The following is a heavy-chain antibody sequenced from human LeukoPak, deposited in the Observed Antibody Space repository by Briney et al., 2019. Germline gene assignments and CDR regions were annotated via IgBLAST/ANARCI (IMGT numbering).Heavy chain of an antibody. J-gene: IGHJ5*02. CDR3: ARGDWFDP. CDR2: INPSGGTT. V-gene: IGHV1-46*01. Sequence: GASVKVSCKASGYTFTSSYIHWVRQAPGQGLEWMGIINPSGGTTIYAQKFQGRVTMTRDTSTSTVYMELSSLRSDDTAVYYCARGDWFDPWGQGTLVTVSS. CDR1: GYTFTSSY.